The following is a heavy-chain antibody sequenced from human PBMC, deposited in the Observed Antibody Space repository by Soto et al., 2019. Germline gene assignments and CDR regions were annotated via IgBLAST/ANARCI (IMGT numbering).Heavy chain of an antibody. CDR2: ISISSSDR. V-gene: IGHV3-21*06. J-gene: IGHJ4*01. CDR3: VRGMNPLF. CDR1: GFTLRTYT. Sequence: GGSLRLSCAASGFTLRTYTMNWVRQAPGKGLEWVSSISISSSDRYYADSVRGRFTISRDNAKNALYLQMNSLRADDTAVYFCVRGMNPLFGGQGTLVTAPQ.